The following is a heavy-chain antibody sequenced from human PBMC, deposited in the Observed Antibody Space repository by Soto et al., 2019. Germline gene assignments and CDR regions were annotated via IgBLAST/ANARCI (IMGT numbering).Heavy chain of an antibody. CDR1: GYTFTGYY. CDR2: INPNSGGT. CDR3: ARGPFIVVVVAATRVTNYGMDV. V-gene: IGHV1-2*04. J-gene: IGHJ6*02. Sequence: ASVKVSCKASGYTFTGYYMHWVRQAPGQGLEWMGWINPNSGGTNYAQKFQGWVTMTRDTSISTAYMELSRLRSDDTAVYYCARGPFIVVVVAATRVTNYGMDVWGQGTTVTVSS. D-gene: IGHD2-15*01.